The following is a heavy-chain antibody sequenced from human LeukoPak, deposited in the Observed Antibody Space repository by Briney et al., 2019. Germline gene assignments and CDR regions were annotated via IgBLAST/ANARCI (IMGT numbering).Heavy chain of an antibody. CDR2: IRYDGSNK. CDR1: GFTFSSYG. D-gene: IGHD6-13*01. J-gene: IGHJ5*02. Sequence: GGSLRLSCAASGFTFSSYGMHWVRQAPGKGLEWVAFIRYDGSNKYYADSVKGRFTISRDNSKNTLYLQMNSLRAEDTAVYYCAKKFGDGIVAAGLRFDPWGQGTLVTVSP. CDR3: AKKFGDGIVAAGLRFDP. V-gene: IGHV3-30*02.